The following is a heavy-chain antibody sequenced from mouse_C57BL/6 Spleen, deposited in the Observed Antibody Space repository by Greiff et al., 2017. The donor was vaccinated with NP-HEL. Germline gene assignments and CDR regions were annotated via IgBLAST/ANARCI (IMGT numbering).Heavy chain of an antibody. CDR1: GYTFTSYW. J-gene: IGHJ4*01. V-gene: IGHV1-61*01. CDR3: ARSGSSYYAMDY. CDR2: IYPSDSET. D-gene: IGHD1-1*01. Sequence: QVQLQQPGAELVRPGSSVKLSCKASGYTFTSYWMDWVKQRPGQGLEWIGNIYPSDSETHYNQKFKDKATLTVDKSSSTAYMQLSSLTSEDSAVYYCARSGSSYYAMDYWGQGTSVTVSS.